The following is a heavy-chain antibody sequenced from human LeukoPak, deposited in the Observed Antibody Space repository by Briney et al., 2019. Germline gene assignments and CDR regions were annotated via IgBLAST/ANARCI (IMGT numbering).Heavy chain of an antibody. CDR2: IYYSGGT. CDR1: GGSISSYY. CDR3: ARLWNYGSGSPFDY. D-gene: IGHD3-10*01. Sequence: SETLSLTCTVSGGSISSYYWSWIRQPPGKGLEWIGYIYYSGGTNYNPSLKSRVTISVDTSKNQFSLKLSSVTAADTAVYYCARLWNYGSGSPFDYWGQGTLVTVSS. V-gene: IGHV4-59*08. J-gene: IGHJ4*02.